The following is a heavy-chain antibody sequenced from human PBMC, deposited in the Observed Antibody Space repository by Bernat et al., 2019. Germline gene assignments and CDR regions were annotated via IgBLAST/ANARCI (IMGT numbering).Heavy chain of an antibody. CDR3: AKATRVTIFGVVTPFDY. CDR1: GFIFSNYA. J-gene: IGHJ4*02. V-gene: IGHV3-23*01. D-gene: IGHD3-3*01. CDR2: TSGSGVST. Sequence: EVQLLESGGGLVQPGGSLRLSCAAPGFIFSNYAMSWVRQAPGKGLEWVSATSGSGVSTYYADSVKGRFTISRDNSKNTLYLQMNSLRAEDTAVYYCAKATRVTIFGVVTPFDYWGQGTLVTVSS.